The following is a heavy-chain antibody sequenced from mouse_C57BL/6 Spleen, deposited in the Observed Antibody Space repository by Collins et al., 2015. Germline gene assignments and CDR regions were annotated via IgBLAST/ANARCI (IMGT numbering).Heavy chain of an antibody. J-gene: IGHJ4*01. CDR2: IDPNSGDT. CDR1: GYTFTSYG. D-gene: IGHD1-1*01. Sequence: QVQLQQPGAELVKPGASVKLSCKASGYTFTSYGMHWVKQRPGRGLEWIGRIDPNSGDTKYNGKFKSKATLTVDKPSSTAYMQLSSLTSEDSAVYYCARSLITTVPYAMDYWGQGTSVTVSS. CDR3: ARSLITTVPYAMDY. V-gene: IGHV1-72*01.